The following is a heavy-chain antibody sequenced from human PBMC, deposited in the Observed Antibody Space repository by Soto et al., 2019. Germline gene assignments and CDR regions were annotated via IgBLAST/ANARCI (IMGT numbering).Heavy chain of an antibody. CDR2: IYYSGNT. CDR3: ARDRLMATAGTARHYFGLDV. J-gene: IGHJ6*02. Sequence: KPXETLSLTCTVAGGSIRSGGYYWSWVRQNPRRGLEWIGNIYYSGNTYYNPSLKSRLTISVDTSKNQFSLNLSSVTAADTAVYYCARDRLMATAGTARHYFGLDVWGQGTTVTVSS. D-gene: IGHD5-18*01. CDR1: GGSIRSGGYY. V-gene: IGHV4-31*03.